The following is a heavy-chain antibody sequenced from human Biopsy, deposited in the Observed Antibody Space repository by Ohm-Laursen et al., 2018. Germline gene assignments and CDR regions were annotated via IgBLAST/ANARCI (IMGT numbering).Heavy chain of an antibody. V-gene: IGHV3-23*01. D-gene: IGHD4-17*01. J-gene: IGHJ4*02. CDR1: GFTFDAYT. CDR2: INTRGGST. Sequence: SLRLSCAASGFTFDAYTMTWVRQAPGKGLEWVSVINTRGGSTHYAVSVKGRFTISRDNSKNTLYLRMNSLRAEDTAVYYCAKPADSYGSEFYFDYWGQGTLVTVSS. CDR3: AKPADSYGSEFYFDY.